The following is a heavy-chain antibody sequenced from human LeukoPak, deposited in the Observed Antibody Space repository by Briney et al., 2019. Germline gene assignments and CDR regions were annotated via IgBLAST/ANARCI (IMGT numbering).Heavy chain of an antibody. CDR1: GFTFSSYA. V-gene: IGHV3-23*01. J-gene: IGHJ6*03. CDR3: ARLGVPAVTGYYYYMDV. CDR2: ISGSGGST. Sequence: GGSLRLSCAASGFTFSSYAMSWVRQAPGKGLEWVSAISGSGGSTYYADSVKGRFTISRDNSKNTLYLQMNSLRAEDTAVYYCARLGVPAVTGYYYYMDVWGKGTTVTVSS. D-gene: IGHD2-2*01.